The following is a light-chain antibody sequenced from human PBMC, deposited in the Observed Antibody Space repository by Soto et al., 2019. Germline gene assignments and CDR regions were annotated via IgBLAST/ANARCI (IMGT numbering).Light chain of an antibody. Sequence: EKGMTQSPATQSVSPGERATLSCRASQSVSSNLAWYQQKPGQAPRLLIYGSSTRATGIPARFSGSGSGTEFTLTISSLQSEDFAVYYCQQYNNWPSMYTFGQGTKVDSK. J-gene: IGKJ2*01. CDR1: QSVSSN. V-gene: IGKV3-15*01. CDR3: QQYNNWPSMYT. CDR2: GSS.